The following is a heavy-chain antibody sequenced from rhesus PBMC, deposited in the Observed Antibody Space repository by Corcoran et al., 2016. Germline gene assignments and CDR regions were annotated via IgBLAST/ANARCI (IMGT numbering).Heavy chain of an antibody. V-gene: IGHV4S11*01. CDR1: GGSISSNY. D-gene: IGHD4-29*01. Sequence: QVQLQESGPGLVKPLETLSLTCAVPGGSISSNYWSWIRQPPGKGREWVGYIYGSGSSTNYDPSLRSRVTLSVGTARNQFSRKLSSVTAADTAVYYCARVEYGTSYDCWGQGVLVTVSS. J-gene: IGHJ4*01. CDR3: ARVEYGTSYDC. CDR2: IYGSGSST.